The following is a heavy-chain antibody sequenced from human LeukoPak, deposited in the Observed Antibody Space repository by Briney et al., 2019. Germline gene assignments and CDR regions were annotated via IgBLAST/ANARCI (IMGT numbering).Heavy chain of an antibody. V-gene: IGHV1-46*01. D-gene: IGHD2-21*02. Sequence: ASVKISCKASGYTFTDYYIHWVRQAPGQGLEWMGIINPDGGGTSYAQRFQGRVTMTRDMSTSTLYMELSSLKSEDTAVYYCASDRNGCGGDCLLYYYYYMDVWGKGTTVTVSS. CDR2: INPDGGGT. CDR3: ASDRNGCGGDCLLYYYYYMDV. J-gene: IGHJ6*03. CDR1: GYTFTDYY.